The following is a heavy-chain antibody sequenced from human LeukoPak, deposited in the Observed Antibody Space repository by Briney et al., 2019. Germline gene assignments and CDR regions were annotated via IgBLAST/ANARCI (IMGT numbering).Heavy chain of an antibody. Sequence: SVKVSCEASGGTFSSYAISWVRLAPGQGLEWMGGIIPIFGTANYAQKFQGRVTITTDESTSTAYMELSSLRSEDTAVYYCARGSSYCGGDCYFDYWGQGTLVTVSS. D-gene: IGHD2-21*01. CDR1: GGTFSSYA. CDR3: ARGSSYCGGDCYFDY. CDR2: IIPIFGTA. V-gene: IGHV1-69*05. J-gene: IGHJ4*02.